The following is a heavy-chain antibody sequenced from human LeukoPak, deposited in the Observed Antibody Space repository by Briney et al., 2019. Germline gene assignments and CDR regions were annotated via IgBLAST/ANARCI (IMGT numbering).Heavy chain of an antibody. CDR3: AKEAHSHL. D-gene: IGHD1-26*01. CDR1: GFTFSNYP. CDR2: VTGPGDTT. Sequence: GGSLRLSCATSGFTFSNYPMNWIRQAPGRGLEWVSAVTGPGDTTYYADSVKGRFFMSREDSKTTVYLQMNSLRAEDTAIYYCAKEAHSHLWAQGTLVTVSS. J-gene: IGHJ5*02. V-gene: IGHV3-23*01.